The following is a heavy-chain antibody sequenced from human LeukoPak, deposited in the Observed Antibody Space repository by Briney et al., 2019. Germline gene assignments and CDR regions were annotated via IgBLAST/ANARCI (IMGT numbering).Heavy chain of an antibody. Sequence: GGSLRLSCAASGFIFSNYAMHWVRQAPGKGLEWVAVISYVGRDKYYADSVKGRFTLSRDNSKNTLYLQMDNLRVEDTAVYFCAKETPTALDYWGQGTLVSVSS. J-gene: IGHJ4*02. CDR1: GFIFSNYA. CDR2: ISYVGRDK. D-gene: IGHD2-15*01. CDR3: AKETPTALDY. V-gene: IGHV3-30*18.